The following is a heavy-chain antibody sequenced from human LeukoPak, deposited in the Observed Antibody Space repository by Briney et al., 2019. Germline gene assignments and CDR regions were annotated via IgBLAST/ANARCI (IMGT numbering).Heavy chain of an antibody. CDR1: GFSVSSNY. D-gene: IGHD4-11*01. Sequence: PGGSLRLSCAASGFSVSSNYMSWVRQAPGKGLEWIGSMHYSGSTYYNPSLKSRVTISVDTSKNQFSLKLSSVTVADTAVYYCARHESSYSNYYPYFDYWGQGTLVTVSS. CDR3: ARHESSYSNYYPYFDY. J-gene: IGHJ4*02. CDR2: MHYSGST. V-gene: IGHV4-39*01.